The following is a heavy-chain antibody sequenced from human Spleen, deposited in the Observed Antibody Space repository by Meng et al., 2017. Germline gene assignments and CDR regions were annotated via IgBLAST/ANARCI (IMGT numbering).Heavy chain of an antibody. CDR3: ARAGGWFDP. CDR2: ISSRGLP. V-gene: IGHV4-39*07. D-gene: IGHD1-26*01. Sequence: QLQLQEAGPGLGKPSETLSLTCTVSGDSISTSSYWAWIRQPPGKGLEWIAPISSRGLPSYIPSLKSRVTISVDTSKNQFSLKVSSVTAADTAVYYCARAGGWFDPWGQGSLVTVSS. J-gene: IGHJ5*02. CDR1: GDSISTSSY.